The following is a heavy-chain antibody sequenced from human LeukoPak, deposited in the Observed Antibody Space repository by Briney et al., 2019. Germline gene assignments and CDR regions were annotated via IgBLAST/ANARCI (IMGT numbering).Heavy chain of an antibody. V-gene: IGHV1-46*01. CDR1: GYTFTSYY. Sequence: XSVKVSCKASGYTFTSYYMHWVRQAPGQGLEWMGIINPSGGSTSYAQKFQGRVTMTRDTSTSTVYMELSSLRSEDTAVYYCARDPPTYYYDSSGYLDYWGQGTLVTVSS. CDR2: INPSGGST. D-gene: IGHD3-22*01. CDR3: ARDPPTYYYDSSGYLDY. J-gene: IGHJ4*02.